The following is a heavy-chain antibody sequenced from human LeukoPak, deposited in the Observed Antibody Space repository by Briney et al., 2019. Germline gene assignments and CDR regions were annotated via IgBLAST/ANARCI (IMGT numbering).Heavy chain of an antibody. D-gene: IGHD3-22*01. J-gene: IGHJ4*02. CDR3: AKDRFYYDSSGPSDY. CDR2: IRYDGSNK. Sequence: HPGGSLRLSCAASGFTFSSYGMHWVRQAPGKGLEWVAFIRYDGSNKYYADSVKGRFTISRDNSKNTLYLQMNSLRAEDTAVYYCAKDRFYYDSSGPSDYWGQGTLVTVSS. V-gene: IGHV3-30*02. CDR1: GFTFSSYG.